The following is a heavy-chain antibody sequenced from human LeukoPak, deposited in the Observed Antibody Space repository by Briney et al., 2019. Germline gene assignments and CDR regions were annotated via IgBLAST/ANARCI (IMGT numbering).Heavy chain of an antibody. CDR1: GFTFSSYG. D-gene: IGHD1-26*01. J-gene: IGHJ5*02. V-gene: IGHV3-30*18. CDR3: AKTIVGAAWFDP. CDR2: ISYDGSNK. Sequence: GRSLRLSCAASGFTFSSYGMHRVRQAPGKGLEWVAVISYDGSNKYYADSVKGRFTISRDNSKNTLYLQMNSLRAEDTAVYYCAKTIVGAAWFDPWGQGTLVTVYS.